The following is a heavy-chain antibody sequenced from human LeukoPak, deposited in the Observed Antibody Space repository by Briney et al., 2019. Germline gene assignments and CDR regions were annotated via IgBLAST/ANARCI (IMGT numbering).Heavy chain of an antibody. CDR3: AKDYDSSGYYSVFDY. J-gene: IGHJ4*02. V-gene: IGHV3-23*01. D-gene: IGHD3-22*01. CDR1: GFTFSSYA. Sequence: PGGSLRLSCAASGFTFSSYAMSWVRQAPGKGLEWVSAISGSGGSTYYADSVKGRFTISRDNSKNTLYLQMNSLRAEDTAVYYCAKDYDSSGYYSVFDYWGQGTLVTVSS. CDR2: ISGSGGST.